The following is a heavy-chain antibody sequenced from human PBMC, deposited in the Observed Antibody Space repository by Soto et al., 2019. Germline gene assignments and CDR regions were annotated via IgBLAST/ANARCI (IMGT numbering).Heavy chain of an antibody. Sequence: PSETLSLTCAVYGGSFSTYYWAWIRQPPGKGLEWIGETHHSGSTTYNPSLMSRVSISIDTSRNQFSLKLRAVTAADTAVYYCARNYYDGSGYFYWGQGTLVTVSS. J-gene: IGHJ4*02. V-gene: IGHV4-34*01. CDR2: THHSGST. CDR1: GGSFSTYY. CDR3: ARNYYDGSGYFY. D-gene: IGHD3-22*01.